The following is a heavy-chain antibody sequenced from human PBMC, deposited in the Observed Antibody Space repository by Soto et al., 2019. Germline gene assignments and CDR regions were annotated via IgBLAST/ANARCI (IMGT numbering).Heavy chain of an antibody. Sequence: KSSETLSLTCSVSGGSISSGDYYWSWIRQPPGKGLEWIGYIYYSGSTYYNPSLKSRVTTSVDTSKTQFSLKLSYVTAAATDVYYCARVLVNYDFWSGYVNWFDPWGQGTLVTVSS. CDR1: GGSISSGDYY. CDR3: ARVLVNYDFWSGYVNWFDP. J-gene: IGHJ5*02. D-gene: IGHD3-3*01. CDR2: IYYSGST. V-gene: IGHV4-30-4*01.